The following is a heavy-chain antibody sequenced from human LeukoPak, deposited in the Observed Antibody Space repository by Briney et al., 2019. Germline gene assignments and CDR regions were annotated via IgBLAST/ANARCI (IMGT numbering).Heavy chain of an antibody. J-gene: IGHJ4*02. D-gene: IGHD6-19*01. CDR1: GFTFSSYW. CDR2: ISPGGYTM. Sequence: GGSLRLSCAASGFTFSSYWMSWIRQAPGKGPEWVAYISPGGYTMHFADSVRGRFTISRDNGKKSVYLQMNSLTAEDTAVYYCAGGLDIAVAGPGGYFDYWGQGTLVTVSS. CDR3: AGGLDIAVAGPGGYFDY. V-gene: IGHV3-11*01.